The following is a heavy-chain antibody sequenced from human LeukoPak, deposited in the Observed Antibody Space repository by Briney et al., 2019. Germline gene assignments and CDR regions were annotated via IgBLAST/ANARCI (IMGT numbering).Heavy chain of an antibody. CDR3: ATDLHVDILGLSC. D-gene: IGHD2-2*03. CDR2: VSPNSGGT. Sequence: ASVKVSCKASGYTFIAYYVHWVRQAPGQGLEWMGWVSPNSGGTNYAQKFQGRVTMTEDTSTDTAYMGLSSLRSEDTAVYYCATDLHVDILGLSCWGQGTLVTVSS. CDR1: GYTFIAYY. V-gene: IGHV1-2*02. J-gene: IGHJ4*02.